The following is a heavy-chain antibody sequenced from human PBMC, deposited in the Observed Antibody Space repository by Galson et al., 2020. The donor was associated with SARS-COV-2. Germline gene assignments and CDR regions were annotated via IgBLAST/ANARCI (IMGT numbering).Heavy chain of an antibody. J-gene: IGHJ4*02. CDR1: GGSISSGGYY. V-gene: IGHV4-31*03. CDR3: ARGAVLRYVDWLSRYNFDY. Sequence: ASETLSLTCPVSGGSISSGGYYWSWIRQHPGKGLEWIGYIYYSGSTYYNPSLKSRVTISVDTSKNQFSLKLSSVTAADTAVYYCARGAVLRYVDWLSRYNFDYWSQGTLVTVSS. CDR2: IYYSGST. D-gene: IGHD3-9*01.